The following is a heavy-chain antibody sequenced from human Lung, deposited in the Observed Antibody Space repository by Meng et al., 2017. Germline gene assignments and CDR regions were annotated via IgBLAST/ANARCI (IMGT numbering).Heavy chain of an antibody. J-gene: IGHJ4*02. CDR3: ARGPTTMAHDFDY. CDR2: INHSGST. V-gene: IGHV4-34*01. Sequence: QVQLPQLGAGLLKASETLSLTCVVSGGSFSDSSWSLIRQPPGKGLEWIGEINHSGSTNYNPSLESRATISVDTSQNNLSLKLSSVTAADSAVYYCARGPTTMAHDFDYWGQGTLVTVSS. CDR1: GGSFSDSS. D-gene: IGHD4-11*01.